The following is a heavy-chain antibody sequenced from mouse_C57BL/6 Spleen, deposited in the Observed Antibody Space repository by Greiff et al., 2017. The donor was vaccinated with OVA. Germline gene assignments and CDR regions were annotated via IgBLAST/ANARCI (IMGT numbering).Heavy chain of an antibody. V-gene: IGHV1-22*01. J-gene: IGHJ4*01. CDR3: ARGGYYYGSSPYAMDY. CDR2: INPNNGGT. Sequence: EVKLMESGPELVKPGASVKMSCKASGYTFTDYNMHWVKQSHGKSLEWIGYINPNNGGTSYNQKFKGKATLTVNKSSSTAYMELRSLTSEDSAVYYCARGGYYYGSSPYAMDYWGQGTSVTVSS. CDR1: GYTFTDYN. D-gene: IGHD1-1*01.